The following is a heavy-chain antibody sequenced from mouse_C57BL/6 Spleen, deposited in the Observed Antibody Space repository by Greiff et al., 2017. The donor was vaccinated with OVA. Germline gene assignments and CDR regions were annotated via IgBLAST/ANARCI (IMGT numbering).Heavy chain of an antibody. CDR1: GYSITSGYD. CDR2: ISYSGST. CDR3: AREGNYGMDY. Sequence: VEPSQSLSLTCTVTGYSITSGYDWHWIRHFPGNKLEWMGYISYSGSTNYNPSLKSRISITHDTSKNHFFLKLNSVTTEDTATYYCAREGNYGMDYWGQGTSVTVSS. D-gene: IGHD2-1*01. V-gene: IGHV3-1*01. J-gene: IGHJ4*01.